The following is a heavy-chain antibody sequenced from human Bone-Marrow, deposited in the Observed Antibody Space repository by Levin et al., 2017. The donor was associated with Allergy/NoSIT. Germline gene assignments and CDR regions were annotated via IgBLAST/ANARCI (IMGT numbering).Heavy chain of an antibody. CDR3: ARDWGVDDYYGMDV. J-gene: IGHJ6*02. V-gene: IGHV1-46*01. CDR2: INPSGGST. CDR1: GYTFTNYY. D-gene: IGHD3-16*01. Sequence: GGSLRLSCKASGYTFTNYYMHWVRQAPGQGLQWMGIINPSGGSTFYAQEFQGRITMTTDTSTSTLYMELRSLRSEDTAVYFCARDWGVDDYYGMDVWGQGTTVTVSS.